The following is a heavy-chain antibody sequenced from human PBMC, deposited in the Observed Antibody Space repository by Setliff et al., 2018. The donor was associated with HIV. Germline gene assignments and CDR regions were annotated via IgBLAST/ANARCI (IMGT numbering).Heavy chain of an antibody. J-gene: IGHJ6*03. CDR2: IFYSGST. Sequence: PSETLSLTCTVSGGSVSTGNYYWNRIRLPPGKGLEWIGYIFYSGSTNYNPSLKSRVTISVDTSKNQFSLRLNSVTAADTAIYYCTRRGADSYYPRPLDVWGKGTTVT. CDR1: GGSVSTGNYY. D-gene: IGHD3-10*01. V-gene: IGHV4-61*01. CDR3: TRRGADSYYPRPLDV.